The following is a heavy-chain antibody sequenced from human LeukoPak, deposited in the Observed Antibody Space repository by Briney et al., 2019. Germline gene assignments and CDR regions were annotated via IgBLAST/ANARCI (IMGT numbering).Heavy chain of an antibody. CDR2: ISAYNGNT. D-gene: IGHD3-10*01. CDR3: ARAFLWFGEASFDP. CDR1: GYTFTSYG. V-gene: IGHV1-18*01. J-gene: IGHJ5*02. Sequence: ASVKVSYKASGYTFTSYGISCVRQAPRQGLEWMGWISAYNGNTNYAQKLQGRVTRTTDTSTSTAYLELRSLRSDDTAVYYCARAFLWFGEASFDPWGQGTLVTVSS.